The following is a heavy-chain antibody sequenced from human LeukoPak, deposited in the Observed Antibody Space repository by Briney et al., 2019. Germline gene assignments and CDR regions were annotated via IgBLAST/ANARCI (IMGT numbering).Heavy chain of an antibody. J-gene: IGHJ5*02. Sequence: PSETLSLTCTVAGGSISSGDYYWSWIRQPPGNGLEWIGYIHYSVSTYYNPSLKSRVTISVDTSKNQFSLKLSSVTAADTAVYYCVRDKRITIFGVVSPNWFDPWGQGTLVTVSS. D-gene: IGHD3-3*01. CDR1: GGSISSGDYY. CDR3: VRDKRITIFGVVSPNWFDP. V-gene: IGHV4-30-4*08. CDR2: IHYSVST.